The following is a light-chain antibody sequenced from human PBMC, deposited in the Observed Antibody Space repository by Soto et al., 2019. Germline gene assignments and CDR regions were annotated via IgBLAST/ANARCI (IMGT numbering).Light chain of an antibody. CDR2: GSS. CDR1: QSLNSFY. Sequence: EIVLTQSPGTLSLSPGERATLSCRASQSLNSFYLAWYQQKPGQAPRLLIYGSSNSATGIPDRFSGSGSGTDFTLTISRLDPEDFAVYYCQQYDISPRTFGQGTKVDIK. V-gene: IGKV3-20*01. J-gene: IGKJ1*01. CDR3: QQYDISPRT.